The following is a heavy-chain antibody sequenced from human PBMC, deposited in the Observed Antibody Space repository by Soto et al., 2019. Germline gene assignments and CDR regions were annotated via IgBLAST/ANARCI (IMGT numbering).Heavy chain of an antibody. J-gene: IGHJ3*02. CDR1: GDSISSADYY. D-gene: IGHD3-22*01. V-gene: IGHV4-30-4*01. CDR3: ARVPIYYDSSGFYHYGTFDI. Sequence: SETLALTCTVSGDSISSADYYWSWIRQTPGKGLEWIGHIFYSGTTYYNPSLKSRLTISVDTSKNHFSLRLTSVTAADTAVYYCARVPIYYDSSGFYHYGTFDIWGQGTMVTVSS. CDR2: IFYSGTT.